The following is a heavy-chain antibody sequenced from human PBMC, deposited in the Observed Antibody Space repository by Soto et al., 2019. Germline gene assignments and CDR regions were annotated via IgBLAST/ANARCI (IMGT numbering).Heavy chain of an antibody. CDR3: ARERALLLWFGEPNWFDP. CDR2: INHSGST. CDR1: GVSFSGYY. V-gene: IGHV4-34*01. J-gene: IGHJ5*02. Sequence: PSETLSLTCAVYGVSFSGYYWSWIRQPPGKGLEWIGEINHSGSTNYNPSLKSRVTISVDTSKNQFSLKLSSVTAADTAVYYCARERALLLWFGEPNWFDPWGQGTLVTVSS. D-gene: IGHD3-10*01.